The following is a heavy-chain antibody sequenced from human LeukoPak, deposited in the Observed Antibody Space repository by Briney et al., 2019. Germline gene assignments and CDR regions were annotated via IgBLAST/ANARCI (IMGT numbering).Heavy chain of an antibody. CDR1: GGSISSYY. V-gene: IGHV3-15*07. J-gene: IGHJ4*02. Sequence: ETLSLTCTVSGGSISSYYWSWIRQPPGKGLEWVGRIKSKTDGGTTDYAAPVKGRFTISRDDSKNTLYLQMNSLKTEDTAVYYCTTDPQLLFDYWGQGTLVTVSS. CDR2: IKSKTDGGTT. CDR3: TTDPQLLFDY. D-gene: IGHD5-18*01.